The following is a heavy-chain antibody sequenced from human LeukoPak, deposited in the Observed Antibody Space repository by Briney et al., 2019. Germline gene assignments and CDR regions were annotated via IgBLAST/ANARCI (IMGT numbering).Heavy chain of an antibody. CDR1: GFPFSAYD. CDR3: VRGALPGDNWYFDL. Sequence: GGSLRPSCATSGFPFSAYDMHWVRQAPGKGLEWVSAFGSAGDTYYPGAVKGRFTISRDYAKNSLFLQMNSLRAGDTAVYFCVRGALPGDNWYFDLWGRGTLVTVSS. V-gene: IGHV3-13*01. CDR2: FGSAGDT. J-gene: IGHJ2*01.